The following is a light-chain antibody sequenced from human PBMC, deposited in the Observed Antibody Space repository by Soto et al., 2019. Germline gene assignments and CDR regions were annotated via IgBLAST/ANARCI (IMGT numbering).Light chain of an antibody. CDR3: GTWDDSLSAWT. V-gene: IGLV1-51*02. Sequence: QSVLTQPPSMSAAPGQRVTISCSGSSSNIGNNYVSWYQHLPGTAPKLLIYENNKRPSGIPDRFSGSKSGTSATLGISGLQSGDEADYYCGTWDDSLSAWTFGTGTKLTVL. CDR2: ENN. J-gene: IGLJ1*01. CDR1: SSNIGNNY.